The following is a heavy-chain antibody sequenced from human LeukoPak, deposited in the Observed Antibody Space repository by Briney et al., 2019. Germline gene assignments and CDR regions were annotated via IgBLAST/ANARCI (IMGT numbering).Heavy chain of an antibody. V-gene: IGHV3-48*02. CDR1: GFTFSDYN. CDR2: VSSDFNTI. CDR3: ARPLGGNYYYNGMDV. J-gene: IGHJ6*02. D-gene: IGHD3-16*01. Sequence: GGSLRLSCSASGFTFSDYNINWVRQAPGKGLEWVSYVSSDFNTIYYADSVKGRFTISRDKANSSLYLQMNSLRDDDTAVYYCARPLGGNYYYNGMDVWGQGTTVTVSS.